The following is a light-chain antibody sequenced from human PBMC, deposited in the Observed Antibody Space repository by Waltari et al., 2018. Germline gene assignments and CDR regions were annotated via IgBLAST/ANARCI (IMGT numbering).Light chain of an antibody. Sequence: DIQVTQSPSSLSASLGDSVTITCQANQDIISYLNCYQQKPGKAPNLLIYDAFNLEIGVPSSCSGSGSGTDFTFTISSLQPEDIATYYCQQYDKLTFGGGTKVEIK. V-gene: IGKV1-33*01. CDR1: QDIISY. CDR2: DAF. J-gene: IGKJ4*01. CDR3: QQYDKLT.